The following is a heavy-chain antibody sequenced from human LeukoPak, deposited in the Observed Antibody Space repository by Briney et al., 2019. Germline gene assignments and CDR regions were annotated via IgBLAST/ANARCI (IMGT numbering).Heavy chain of an antibody. D-gene: IGHD1-26*01. J-gene: IGHJ6*02. V-gene: IGHV1-18*01. CDR3: ARDRWELPTPYYYYYGMDV. CDR2: ISAYNGNT. Sequence: ASVKVSCKASGYTITSNGISWVRQAPGQGLEWMGWISAYNGNTNYAQKLQGRVTMTTDTSTSTAYMELRSLRSDDTAVYYCARDRWELPTPYYYYYGMDVWGQGITVTVSS. CDR1: GYTITSNG.